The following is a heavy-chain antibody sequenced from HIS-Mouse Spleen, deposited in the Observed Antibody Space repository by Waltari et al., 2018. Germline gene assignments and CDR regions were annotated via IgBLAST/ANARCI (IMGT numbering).Heavy chain of an antibody. CDR3: ARGYYYYDSSGYYVDY. CDR2: INHSGRA. Sequence: QVQLQQWGAGLLKPSETLSLTCAVYGGSFSGYYWSWIRQPPGKGLEWIGEINHSGRANDNPSLKSRVTISVDTSKNQFSLKLSSVTAADTAVYYCARGYYYYDSSGYYVDYWGQGTLVTVSS. V-gene: IGHV4-34*01. CDR1: GGSFSGYY. J-gene: IGHJ4*02. D-gene: IGHD3-22*01.